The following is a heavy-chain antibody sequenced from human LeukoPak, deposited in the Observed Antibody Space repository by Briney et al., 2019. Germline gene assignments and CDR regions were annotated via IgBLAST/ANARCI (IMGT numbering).Heavy chain of an antibody. D-gene: IGHD1-26*01. V-gene: IGHV6-1*01. CDR3: ARLVGAAWFDS. J-gene: IGHJ5*01. CDR2: TYYRSKWNN. Sequence: SQTLSLTCAISGDSVSSNSVTWTWLRQSPSRGLEWLGRTYYRSKWNNDYAVSMKGRMTINPDTSKNQFSLQSNSVTPEDTAVYYCARLVGAAWFDSWGQGTLVTVSS. CDR1: GDSVSSNSVT.